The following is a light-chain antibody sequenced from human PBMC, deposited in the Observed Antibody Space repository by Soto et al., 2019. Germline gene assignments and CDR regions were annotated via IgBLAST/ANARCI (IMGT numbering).Light chain of an antibody. Sequence: DIQMTQAPSTLSASVGDRVTITGRASQSISNWLAWYQQKPGKVPKLLIYDASSLASGVPSRVSGSGSGTEFTLTISSLQPDDVASFYCQEYNSYTWTFGQGTKVDIK. CDR3: QEYNSYTWT. CDR2: DAS. CDR1: QSISNW. J-gene: IGKJ1*01. V-gene: IGKV1-5*01.